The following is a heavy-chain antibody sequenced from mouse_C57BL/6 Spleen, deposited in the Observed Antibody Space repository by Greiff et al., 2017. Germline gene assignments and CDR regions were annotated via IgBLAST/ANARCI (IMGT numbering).Heavy chain of an antibody. CDR2: IYPGSGST. J-gene: IGHJ2*01. CDR3: ARYYYGRYYFDY. CDR1: GYTFTSYW. D-gene: IGHD1-1*01. Sequence: QVQLQQPGAELVKPGASVKMSCKASGYTFTSYWLTWVKQRPGQGLEWIGDIYPGSGSTNYNEKFKSKATLTVDTSSSTAYMQLSSLTSEDSAVYYCARYYYGRYYFDYWGQGTTLTVSS. V-gene: IGHV1-55*01.